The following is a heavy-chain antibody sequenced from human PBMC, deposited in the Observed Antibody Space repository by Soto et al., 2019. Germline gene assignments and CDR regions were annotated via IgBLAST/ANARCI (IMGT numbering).Heavy chain of an antibody. V-gene: IGHV1-18*01. CDR1: GYTFTSYG. J-gene: IGHJ6*02. Sequence: ASVKVSCKASGYTFTSYGISWVRQAPGQGLEWMGWISAYNGNTNYAQKLQGRVTMTTDTSTSTAYMELRSLRSDDTAVYYCARSRSSFGVVIIRGYYYYGMDVWGQGTTVTVSS. CDR2: ISAYNGNT. CDR3: ARSRSSFGVVIIRGYYYYGMDV. D-gene: IGHD3-3*01.